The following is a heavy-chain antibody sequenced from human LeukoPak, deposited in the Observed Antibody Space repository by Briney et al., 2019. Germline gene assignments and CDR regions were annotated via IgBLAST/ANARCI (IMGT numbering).Heavy chain of an antibody. J-gene: IGHJ4*02. CDR1: GFTFDDYA. D-gene: IGHD6-13*01. CDR3: AKGIAARFDY. V-gene: IGHV3-9*01. CDR2: ISWNSGSI. Sequence: GGSLRLSCAASGFTFDDYAMHWVRQAPGKGLEWVSGISWNSGSIGYADSVKGRFTISRDNAKNSLYLQMNSLRAEDTALYYCAKGIAARFDYWGQGTLVTVSS.